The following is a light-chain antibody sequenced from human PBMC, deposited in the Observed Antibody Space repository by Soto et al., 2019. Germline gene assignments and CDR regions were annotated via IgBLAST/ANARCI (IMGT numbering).Light chain of an antibody. J-gene: IGKJ1*01. CDR3: QQGLSTPQT. Sequence: DIQMTQSPSSLSAPVGDRVTITCRASQSISRFFNWYQQKPGKAPKLLIFVTSNLQSGVPARFSGSGGGTDFTLTITNLQPEDSATYYCQQGLSTPQTFGQGTKVEIQ. CDR2: VTS. V-gene: IGKV1-39*01. CDR1: QSISRF.